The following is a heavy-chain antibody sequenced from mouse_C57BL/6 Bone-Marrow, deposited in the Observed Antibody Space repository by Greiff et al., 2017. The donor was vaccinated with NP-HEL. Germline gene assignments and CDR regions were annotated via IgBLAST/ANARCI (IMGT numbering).Heavy chain of an antibody. V-gene: IGHV1-81*01. D-gene: IGHD2-3*01. Sequence: VQLQQSGAELARPGASVKLSCKASGYTFTSYGISWVKQRTGQGLEWIGEIYPRSGNTYYNEKFKGKATLTADKSSSTAYMELRSLTSEDSAVYFCARLWLLRSFAYWGQGTLVTVSA. CDR1: GYTFTSYG. CDR2: IYPRSGNT. J-gene: IGHJ3*01. CDR3: ARLWLLRSFAY.